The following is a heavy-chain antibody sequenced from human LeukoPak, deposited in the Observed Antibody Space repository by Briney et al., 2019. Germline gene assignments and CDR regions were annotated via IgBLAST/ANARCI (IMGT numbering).Heavy chain of an antibody. CDR1: GFTFSYYL. CDR3: ARRPHIEPYDH. D-gene: IGHD2-21*01. J-gene: IGHJ4*02. Sequence: PGGSLRLSCAASGFTFSYYLMDWVRQAPGKGLEWVASISYDGNNKNYADSVKGRFTMSRDSSTVYLQMNTLRADDTAIYYCARRPHIEPYDHWGQGTLVIVSS. V-gene: IGHV3-30-3*01. CDR2: ISYDGNNK.